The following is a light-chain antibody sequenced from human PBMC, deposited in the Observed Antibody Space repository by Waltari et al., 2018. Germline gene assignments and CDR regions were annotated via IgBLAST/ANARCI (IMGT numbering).Light chain of an antibody. J-gene: IGKJ1*01. CDR3: QQVNIYPLT. V-gene: IGKV1-9*01. CDR2: GAS. Sequence: IQVTQSPSSLSASVGDRVTITCRASQYINNYLAWYQQKSGKAPKRLIYGASTLQMGGPSRFSGSGAGTEFTLTISSRQPEDFATYDGQQVNIYPLTFGQGTKVE. CDR1: QYINNY.